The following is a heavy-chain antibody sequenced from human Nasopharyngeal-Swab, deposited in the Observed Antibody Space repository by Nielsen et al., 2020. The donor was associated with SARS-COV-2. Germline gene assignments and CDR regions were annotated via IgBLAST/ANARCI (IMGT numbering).Heavy chain of an antibody. Sequence: GESLKISCAASGFTFRSYAISWVRQAPGKGLEWVSVISGSDYNTYYADSVKDRFTISRDNSKNTVNLQMNSLRVEDTAIYYCAKDRDSGDDSDDYYHYYGMDVWGQGTTVTVFS. CDR2: ISGSDYNT. CDR1: GFTFRSYA. V-gene: IGHV3-23*01. D-gene: IGHD5-12*01. CDR3: AKDRDSGDDSDDYYHYYGMDV. J-gene: IGHJ6*02.